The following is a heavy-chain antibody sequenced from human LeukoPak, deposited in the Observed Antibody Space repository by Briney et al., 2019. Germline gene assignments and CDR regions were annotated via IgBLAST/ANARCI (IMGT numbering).Heavy chain of an antibody. D-gene: IGHD2-2*01. Sequence: SETLSLTCTVSGDSIRSYYWSWIRQPPGKGLEWIGYIYYSGSTKYNLSLKSRVTISVDTSKNQFSLKLSSVTAADTAVYYCARLPYCSTTSCYYWFDPWGQGTLVTVSS. CDR1: GDSIRSYY. J-gene: IGHJ5*02. CDR3: ARLPYCSTTSCYYWFDP. V-gene: IGHV4-59*08. CDR2: IYYSGST.